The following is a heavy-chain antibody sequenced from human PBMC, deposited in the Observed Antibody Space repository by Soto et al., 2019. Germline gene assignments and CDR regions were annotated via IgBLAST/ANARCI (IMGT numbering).Heavy chain of an antibody. CDR2: INHSGST. V-gene: IGHV4-34*01. Sequence: QVQLQQWGAGLLKPSETLSLTCAVYGGSFSGYYWSWIRQPPGKGLEWIGEINHSGSTNYNPSLKGRVXXSXDXXKNQFSLKLSSVTAADTAVYYCARSNWGSFWYFDLWGRGTLVTVSS. CDR1: GGSFSGYY. D-gene: IGHD7-27*01. CDR3: ARSNWGSFWYFDL. J-gene: IGHJ2*01.